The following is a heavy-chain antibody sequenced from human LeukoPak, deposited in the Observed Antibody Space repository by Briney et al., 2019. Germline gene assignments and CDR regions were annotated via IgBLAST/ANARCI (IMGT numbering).Heavy chain of an antibody. CDR2: INAGNGNT. Sequence: GASVKVSCKASGYTFTSYAMHWVRQAPGQRLEWMGWINAGNGNTKYSQKFQGRVTITTDESTSTAYMELSSLRSEDTAVYYCAREESTPNDAFDIWGQGTMVTVSS. V-gene: IGHV1-3*01. CDR1: GYTFTSYA. D-gene: IGHD2-15*01. CDR3: AREESTPNDAFDI. J-gene: IGHJ3*02.